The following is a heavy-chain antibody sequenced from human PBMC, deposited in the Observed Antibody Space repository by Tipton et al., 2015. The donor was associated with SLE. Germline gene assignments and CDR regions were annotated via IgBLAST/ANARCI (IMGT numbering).Heavy chain of an antibody. CDR3: ARGLDYGDLDAFDI. D-gene: IGHD4-17*01. CDR1: GGSFSGYY. Sequence: LRLSCAVYGGSFSGYYWSWIRQPPGKGLEWIGEITHYGSTNYNPSLKSRVTISVDTSKNLFSLKLSSVTAADTAVYYCARGLDYGDLDAFDIWGQGTMVTVSS. CDR2: ITHYGST. V-gene: IGHV4-34*01. J-gene: IGHJ3*02.